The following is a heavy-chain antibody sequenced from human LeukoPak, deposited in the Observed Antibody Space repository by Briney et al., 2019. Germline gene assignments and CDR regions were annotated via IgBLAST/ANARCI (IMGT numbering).Heavy chain of an antibody. CDR2: IYYSGST. D-gene: IGHD3-3*01. Sequence: SETLSHTCTVSGGSISSYYWSWIRQPPGKGLEWIGYIYYSGSTNYNPSLKSRVTISVDTSKNQFSLKLSSVTAADTAVYYCARSYDFWSGYSVFDYWGQGTLVTVSS. V-gene: IGHV4-59*01. J-gene: IGHJ4*02. CDR1: GGSISSYY. CDR3: ARSYDFWSGYSVFDY.